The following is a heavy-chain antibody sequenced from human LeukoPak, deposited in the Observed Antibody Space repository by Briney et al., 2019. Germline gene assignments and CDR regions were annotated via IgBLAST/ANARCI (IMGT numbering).Heavy chain of an antibody. J-gene: IGHJ4*02. V-gene: IGHV4-59*01. Sequence: SETLSLTCSVSGDSIGSYYWSWIRQPPGKGLEWIGYIVYSGSTKYNPSLKSRVTMSVDTSKNQFSLKLTSVTAADTAVYYCARVRGRAGILSYYDSRQTGRYYVDNWGQGILVSVSS. CDR2: IVYSGST. D-gene: IGHD1-26*01. CDR3: ARVRGRAGILSYYDSRQTGRYYVDN. CDR1: GDSIGSYY.